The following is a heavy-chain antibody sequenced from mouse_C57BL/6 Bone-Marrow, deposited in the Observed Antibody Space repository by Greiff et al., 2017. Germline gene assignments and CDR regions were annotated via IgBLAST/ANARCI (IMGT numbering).Heavy chain of an antibody. Sequence: EVQLVESGAGLVKPGGSLKLSCAASGFTFSSYAMSWVRQTPEKRLEWVAYISSGGDYIYYADTVKGRFTISRDNARNTLYLQMSSLKSEDTAMYYCTRDRGYLHWYFDVWGTGTTVTVSS. CDR3: TRDRGYLHWYFDV. V-gene: IGHV5-9-1*02. CDR2: ISSGGDYI. CDR1: GFTFSSYA. D-gene: IGHD5-1-1*01. J-gene: IGHJ1*03.